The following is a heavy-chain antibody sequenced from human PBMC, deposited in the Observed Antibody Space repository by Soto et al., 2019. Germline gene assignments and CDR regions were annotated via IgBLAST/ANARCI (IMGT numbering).Heavy chain of an antibody. CDR1: GFSLTTGGVG. D-gene: IGHD3-3*01. CDR2: IYWNDDK. CDR3: AHTHDFWSGDYPGFDY. Sequence: QITLKESGPTLVKPTQTLTLTCTFSGFSLTTGGVGVAWIRQPPGQALEWLALIYWNDDKRYSPALKSRLTITKETSNNQVGITTTNMDPVDTATYYCAHTHDFWSGDYPGFDYWGQRTLVTVSS. J-gene: IGHJ4*02. V-gene: IGHV2-5*01.